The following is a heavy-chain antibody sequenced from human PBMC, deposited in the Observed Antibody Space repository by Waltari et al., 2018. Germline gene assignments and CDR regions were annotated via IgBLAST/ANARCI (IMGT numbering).Heavy chain of an antibody. CDR2: INHSGST. CDR1: GGSFSGYY. D-gene: IGHD6-13*01. V-gene: IGHV4-34*01. J-gene: IGHJ6*02. CDR3: ARDGPHLRVLGAAQGYYGMDV. Sequence: QVQLQQWGAGLLKPSEALSLTCAVYGGSFSGYYWSWIRQPPGKALEWIGEINHSGSTNYNPSLKGRVTISVDTSKNYFSLKLTSVTIVDTAVYYRARDGPHLRVLGAAQGYYGMDVWGQRTTVTVSS.